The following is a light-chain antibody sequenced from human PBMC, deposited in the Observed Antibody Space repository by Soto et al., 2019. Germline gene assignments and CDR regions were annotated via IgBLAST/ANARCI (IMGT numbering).Light chain of an antibody. J-gene: IGKJ1*01. CDR1: QSISSW. CDR2: RAS. CDR3: QQYDRASWT. Sequence: DIQMTQSPSTLSASVGDRVIITCRASQSISSWLAWYQQKPGKAPDLLIYRASTLKTGIPSRFSGSGSGTQFTLTIISLQPDDFATYYCQQYDRASWTFGPGTKVEIK. V-gene: IGKV1-5*03.